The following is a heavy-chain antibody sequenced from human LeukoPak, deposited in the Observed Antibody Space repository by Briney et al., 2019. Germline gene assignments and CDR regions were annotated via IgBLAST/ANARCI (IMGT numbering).Heavy chain of an antibody. CDR2: INTYNGNT. V-gene: IGHV1-18*01. Sequence: ASVKVSCKASGYTFTSYGISWVRQAPGQGLEWMGWINTYNGNTNYAQKLQGRVTMTTDTSTSTAYMDLRSLRSDDTAVYYCARVSGCSGTSCPSGFVDSWGQGTLVTVSS. J-gene: IGHJ4*02. D-gene: IGHD2-2*01. CDR3: ARVSGCSGTSCPSGFVDS. CDR1: GYTFTSYG.